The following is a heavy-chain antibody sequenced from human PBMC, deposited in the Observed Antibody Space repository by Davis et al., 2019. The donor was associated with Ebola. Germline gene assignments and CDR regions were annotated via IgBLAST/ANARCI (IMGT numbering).Heavy chain of an antibody. CDR2: IIPILGTT. CDR1: EGTFSRIG. CDR3: AIAMAGYFDL. D-gene: IGHD6-19*01. Sequence: SVKVSCKATEGTFSRIGINWVRQAPGQGPEWMGGIIPILGTTNYAQKFQGRVTITVDEISNTAYMEQSSLRSEDTAVYYCAIAMAGYFDLWGQGTLVTVSS. J-gene: IGHJ4*02. V-gene: IGHV1-69*13.